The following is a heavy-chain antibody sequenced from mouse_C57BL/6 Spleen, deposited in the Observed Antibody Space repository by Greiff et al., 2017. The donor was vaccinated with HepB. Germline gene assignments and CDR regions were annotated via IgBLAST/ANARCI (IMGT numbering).Heavy chain of an antibody. CDR3: ARPSDSSGLYYFDY. V-gene: IGHV1-82*01. J-gene: IGHJ2*01. CDR1: GYAFSSSW. Sequence: VQLQQSGPELVKPGASVKISCKASGYAFSSSWMNWVKQRPGKGLEWIGRIYPGDGDTNYNGKFKGKTTLTADKSSSTAYMQLSSLTSEDSAVYFCARPSDSSGLYYFDYSGQGTTLTVSS. CDR2: IYPGDGDT. D-gene: IGHD3-2*02.